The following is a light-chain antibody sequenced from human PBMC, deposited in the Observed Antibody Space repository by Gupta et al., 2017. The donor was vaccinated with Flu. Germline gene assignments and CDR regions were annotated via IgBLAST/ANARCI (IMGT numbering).Light chain of an antibody. CDR3: QQYNSYEYS. V-gene: IGKV1-5*03. J-gene: IGKJ2*03. CDR1: QSISSW. CDR2: KAS. Sequence: DIQVTQSPSTLSASVGDRVTITCRASQSISSWLAWYQQKPGKASKLLIYKASSLESGVPSRFSGSGSWTEFTLTISSLQPDDFATYYCQQYNSYEYSFGQGTKLEIK.